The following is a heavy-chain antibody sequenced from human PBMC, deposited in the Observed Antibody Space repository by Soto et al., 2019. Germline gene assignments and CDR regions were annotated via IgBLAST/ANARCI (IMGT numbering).Heavy chain of an antibody. CDR2: ISTSVTII. J-gene: IGHJ4*02. V-gene: IGHV3-11*01. CDR1: GYIFSDYY. D-gene: IGHD6-19*01. Sequence: QGQLVESGGGLVQPGGSLRLSCAASGYIFSDYYMTWIRQAPGKGLEWVSYISTSVTIISYADPVKGRFTISRDDATTPLYLQMTSLRADDTAIYYCARAGGSGWSLDYWGQGTLVTVSS. CDR3: ARAGGSGWSLDY.